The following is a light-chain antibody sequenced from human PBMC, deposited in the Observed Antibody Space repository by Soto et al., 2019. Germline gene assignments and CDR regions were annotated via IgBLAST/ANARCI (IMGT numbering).Light chain of an antibody. CDR2: DTS. V-gene: IGKV3-15*01. CDR3: QQYSQWPPFT. J-gene: IGKJ5*01. CDR1: QSFISK. Sequence: EVMLTQSPGTLSLSPGERATLSCRAGQSFISKLACYQQKPGHAPSLLIYDTSTRATGIPARFSGTGSGTDFTLTISSLQPEDLCVYYCQQYSQWPPFTFGQGTRLEIK.